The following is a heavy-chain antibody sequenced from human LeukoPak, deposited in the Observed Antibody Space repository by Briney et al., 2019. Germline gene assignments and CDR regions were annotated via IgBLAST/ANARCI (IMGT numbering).Heavy chain of an antibody. CDR2: LSPNSGKT. CDR1: GYTFTNYD. J-gene: IGHJ4*02. V-gene: IGHV1-8*01. D-gene: IGHD5-24*01. CDR3: ARGAMATRVLDF. Sequence: ASVTVACKPSGYTFTNYDINWVRQPTEQWLEWMGWLSPNSGKTAYAQKSRGSVTMTMNTSISTGYMDLSSLRSEDTAVYYFARGAMATRVLDFWGQGTQVTVSS.